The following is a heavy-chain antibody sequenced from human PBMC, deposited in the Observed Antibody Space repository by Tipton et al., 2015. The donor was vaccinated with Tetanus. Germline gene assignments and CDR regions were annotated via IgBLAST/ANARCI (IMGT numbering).Heavy chain of an antibody. Sequence: SLRLSCAASGFSFSSYCMHWVRQAPGKGLEWVSVIWYDGSDRYYADSVKGRFTISRDNSKNMLYLQMNSLRAEDTAVYYCAREADCSGGRCYSGDFAYWGLGSLVTVSS. CDR3: AREADCSGGRCYSGDFAY. D-gene: IGHD2-15*01. CDR1: GFSFSSYC. V-gene: IGHV3-33*01. J-gene: IGHJ4*01. CDR2: IWYDGSDR.